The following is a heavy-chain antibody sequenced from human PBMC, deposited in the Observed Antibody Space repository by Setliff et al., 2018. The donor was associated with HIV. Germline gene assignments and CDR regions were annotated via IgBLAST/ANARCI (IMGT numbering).Heavy chain of an antibody. D-gene: IGHD3-10*01. CDR2: IHFRGNT. CDR1: GGSISTSRYY. CDR3: ASLDGSESPYIYYYYMYV. V-gene: IGHV4-39*01. Sequence: SETLSLTCTVSGGSISTSRYYWGWIRQPPGKGLEWIGSIHFRGNTYYNPSLKSRAAISVDTSKNQISLKLSSVTAADTAVYYCASLDGSESPYIYYYYMYVWGKGTEVTVSS. J-gene: IGHJ6*03.